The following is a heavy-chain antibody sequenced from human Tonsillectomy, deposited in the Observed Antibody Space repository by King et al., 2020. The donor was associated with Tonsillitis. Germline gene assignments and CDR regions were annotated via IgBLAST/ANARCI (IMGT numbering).Heavy chain of an antibody. CDR1: GDSFSSYY. CDR2: IYYSGTT. D-gene: IGHD5-12*01. Sequence: QLQESGPGLVKPSETLSLTCTVSGDSFSSYYWSWIRQPPGKGLEWIGDIYYSGTTNYNPSLKSRVTISVDTSKNQFSLKLSSVTAADTAVYYCARGVYSPPRFDYWGQGTLVTVSS. J-gene: IGHJ4*02. V-gene: IGHV4-59*01. CDR3: ARGVYSPPRFDY.